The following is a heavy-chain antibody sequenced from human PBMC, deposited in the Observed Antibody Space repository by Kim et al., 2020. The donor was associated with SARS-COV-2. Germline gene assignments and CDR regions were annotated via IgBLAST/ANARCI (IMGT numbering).Heavy chain of an antibody. J-gene: IGHJ4*02. V-gene: IGHV1-3*01. CDR2: INAGNGNT. D-gene: IGHD3-9*01. CDR1: GYTFTSYA. Sequence: ASVKVSCKASGYTFTSYAMHWVRQAPGQRLEWMGWINAGNGNTKYSQKFQGRVTITRDTSASTAYMELSSLRSEDTAVYYCARSEILTGYSLDYWGQGTLVTVSS. CDR3: ARSEILTGYSLDY.